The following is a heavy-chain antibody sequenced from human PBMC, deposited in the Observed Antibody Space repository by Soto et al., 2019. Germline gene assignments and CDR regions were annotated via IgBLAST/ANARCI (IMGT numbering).Heavy chain of an antibody. CDR3: ARNKYYGSGTYSHFDY. V-gene: IGHV5-51*01. CDR2: IYPGDSDT. Sequence: GESLKISCKGFGYSFTNYWIGWVRQMPGKGLEWMGIIYPGDSDTRYSPSFQGQVTISADKSISTAYMQWSSLKASDTAIYYWARNKYYGSGTYSHFDYWGQGTLVTVSS. D-gene: IGHD3-10*01. CDR1: GYSFTNYW. J-gene: IGHJ4*02.